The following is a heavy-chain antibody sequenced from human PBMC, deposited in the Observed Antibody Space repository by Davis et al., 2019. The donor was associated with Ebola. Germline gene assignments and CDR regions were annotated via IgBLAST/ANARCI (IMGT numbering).Heavy chain of an antibody. CDR2: ISYDGSNK. CDR3: AKDLVVVLRHDYSNYYYYGMDV. Sequence: GESLKISCAASGFTFSGSAMHWVRQAPGKGLEWVAVISYDGSNKYYADSVKGRFTISRDNSKNTLYLQMNSLRAEDTAVYYCAKDLVVVLRHDYSNYYYYGMDVWGQGTTVTVSS. J-gene: IGHJ6*02. D-gene: IGHD4-11*01. V-gene: IGHV3-30*04. CDR1: GFTFSGSA.